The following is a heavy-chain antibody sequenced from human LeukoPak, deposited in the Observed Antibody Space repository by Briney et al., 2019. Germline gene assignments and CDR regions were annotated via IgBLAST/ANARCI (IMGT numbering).Heavy chain of an antibody. CDR2: ISSSSSYI. J-gene: IGHJ4*02. D-gene: IGHD5-12*01. CDR3: ARGGYSGYDAPGFYFDY. V-gene: IGHV3-21*01. Sequence: GGSLRLSCAASGFTLSSFSMNWVRQAPGKGLEWVSSISSSSSYIHYAVSVKGRFTLSRDNAKNSLYLQMNSLGAEDTAVYYCARGGYSGYDAPGFYFDYWGQGTLVTVSS. CDR1: GFTLSSFS.